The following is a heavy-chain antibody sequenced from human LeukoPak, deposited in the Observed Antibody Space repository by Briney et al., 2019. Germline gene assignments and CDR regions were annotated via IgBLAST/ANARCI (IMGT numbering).Heavy chain of an antibody. CDR3: ATDLGGSSGWYFDY. V-gene: IGHV1-18*01. Sequence: GASVKVSCKASGYTFTNYAISWVRQAPGQGLEWMGWISAYNGNTNYAQNLQGRVTMTTDTSTSTAYMELSSLRSEDTAVYYCATDLGGSSGWYFDYWGQGTLVTVSS. CDR1: GYTFTNYA. D-gene: IGHD6-19*01. J-gene: IGHJ4*02. CDR2: ISAYNGNT.